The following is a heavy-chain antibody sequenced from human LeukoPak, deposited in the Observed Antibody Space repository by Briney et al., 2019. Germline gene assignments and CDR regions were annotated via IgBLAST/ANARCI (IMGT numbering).Heavy chain of an antibody. CDR1: GYSFTSYW. Sequence: HGESLKISCKGSGYSFTSYWIGWVRQMPGKGMEWMGIIYPGDSDTRYSPSFQGQVTISADKSISTAYLQWSSLKASDTAMYYCARAGIVGATSFDYWGQGTLVTVSS. D-gene: IGHD1-26*01. CDR2: IYPGDSDT. J-gene: IGHJ4*02. V-gene: IGHV5-51*01. CDR3: ARAGIVGATSFDY.